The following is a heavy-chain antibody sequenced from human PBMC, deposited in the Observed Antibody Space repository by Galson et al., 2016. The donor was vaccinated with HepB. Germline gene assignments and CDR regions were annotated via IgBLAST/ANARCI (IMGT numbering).Heavy chain of an antibody. CDR3: ARDRGVYVYYSYGMDV. D-gene: IGHD2-8*01. Sequence: SLRLSCAASGFIFGRHGMHWVRQAPGKGPEWVAVIWYDGSNKYYADSVKGRFTISRDNSENTVYLQMNSLRADDTAVYYCARDRGVYVYYSYGMDVWGQGTTVAVSS. CDR2: IWYDGSNK. V-gene: IGHV3-33*01. CDR1: GFIFGRHG. J-gene: IGHJ6*02.